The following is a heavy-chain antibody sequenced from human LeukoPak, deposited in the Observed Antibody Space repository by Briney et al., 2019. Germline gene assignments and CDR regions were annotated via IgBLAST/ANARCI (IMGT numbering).Heavy chain of an antibody. CDR2: IKSKTDGGTT. Sequence: GGSLRLSCAASGFTFSNAWMSWVRQAPGRGLEWVGRIKSKTDGGTTDYAAPVKGRFTISRDGSKNTLYLQMNSLKTEDTAVYYCTTDMGYYYYYGMDVWGQGTTVTVSS. J-gene: IGHJ6*02. D-gene: IGHD3-10*01. CDR3: TTDMGYYYYYGMDV. V-gene: IGHV3-15*01. CDR1: GFTFSNAW.